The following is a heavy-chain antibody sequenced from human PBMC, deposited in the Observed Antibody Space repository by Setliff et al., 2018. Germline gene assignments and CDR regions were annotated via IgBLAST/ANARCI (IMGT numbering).Heavy chain of an antibody. CDR2: INHSGSG. V-gene: IGHV4-34*01. J-gene: IGHJ3*02. CDR3: RQAVVGRDVFDI. Sequence: PSETRSRTCNVYGGSFGTYYWSLIRQPPGKGLEWFGEINHSGSGDYNPSFKGRVTISVDTSKKQFSLTLTSVTAADTALYYCRQAVVGRDVFDIWGQGTVVTVSS. D-gene: IGHD1-1*01. CDR1: GGSFGTYY.